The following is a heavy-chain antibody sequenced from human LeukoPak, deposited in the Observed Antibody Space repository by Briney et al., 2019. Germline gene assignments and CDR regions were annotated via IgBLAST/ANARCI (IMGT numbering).Heavy chain of an antibody. D-gene: IGHD1-26*01. CDR2: MYYSGST. CDR3: ARESGSYPNWFDP. Sequence: SETLSLTCAVSGGSISSSNWWSWVRQPPGKGLEWIGYMYYSGSTNYNPSLKSRVSISVDTSKNQFSLKLSSVTAADTAVYYCARESGSYPNWFDPWGQGTLVTVSS. J-gene: IGHJ5*02. CDR1: GGSISSSNW. V-gene: IGHV4-4*02.